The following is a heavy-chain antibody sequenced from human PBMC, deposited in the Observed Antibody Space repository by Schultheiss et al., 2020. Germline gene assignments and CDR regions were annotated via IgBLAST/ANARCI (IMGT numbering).Heavy chain of an antibody. J-gene: IGHJ4*02. V-gene: IGHV3-15*07. D-gene: IGHD3-16*01. CDR2: IKSKTDGGTT. Sequence: GGSLRLSCAASGFTFSNAWMNWVRQAPGKGLEWVGRIKSKTDGGTTDYAAPVKGRFTISRDDSKNTLYLQMNSLKTEDTAVYYCAKDRWGRTEYYFDYWGQGTLVTVYS. CDR1: GFTFSNAW. CDR3: AKDRWGRTEYYFDY.